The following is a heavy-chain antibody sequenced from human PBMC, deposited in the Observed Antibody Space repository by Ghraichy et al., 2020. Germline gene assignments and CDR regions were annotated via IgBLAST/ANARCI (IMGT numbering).Heavy chain of an antibody. V-gene: IGHV1-69*02. Sequence: SVKVSCKASGGTFSSYTISWVRQAPGQGLEWMGRIIPILGIANYAQKFQGRVTITADKSTSTAYMELSSLRSEDTAVYYCARVHADSSVHEYFQHWGQGTLVTVSS. CDR1: GGTFSSYT. J-gene: IGHJ1*01. CDR2: IIPILGIA. D-gene: IGHD3-22*01. CDR3: ARVHADSSVHEYFQH.